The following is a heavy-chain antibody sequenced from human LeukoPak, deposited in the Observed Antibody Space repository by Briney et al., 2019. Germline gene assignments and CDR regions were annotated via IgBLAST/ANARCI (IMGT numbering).Heavy chain of an antibody. Sequence: PGGSLRLSCAASGFTVSGNYMSWVRQAPGKGLEWVSVISSGGATYHADSVQGRFTISRDNSKNTLYLQMNSLRAEDTAVYYCAKGNGSVGCAFDIWGRGTVVTVSS. D-gene: IGHD1-1*01. CDR2: ISSGGAT. J-gene: IGHJ3*02. CDR3: AKGNGSVGCAFDI. CDR1: GFTVSGNY. V-gene: IGHV3-53*01.